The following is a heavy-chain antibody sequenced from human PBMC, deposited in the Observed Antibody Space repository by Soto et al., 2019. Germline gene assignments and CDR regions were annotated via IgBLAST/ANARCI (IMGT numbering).Heavy chain of an antibody. D-gene: IGHD3-9*01. J-gene: IGHJ4*02. CDR3: ARGEGYDILTGYYRGVDY. V-gene: IGHV1-69*02. CDR2: IIPILGIA. Sequence: QVQLVQSGAEVKKPGSSVKVSCKASGGTFSSYTISWVRQAPGQGLEWMGRIIPILGIANYAQKFQGRVTITADKSTSTAYMELGSLRSEDTAVYYCARGEGYDILTGYYRGVDYWGQGTLVTVSS. CDR1: GGTFSSYT.